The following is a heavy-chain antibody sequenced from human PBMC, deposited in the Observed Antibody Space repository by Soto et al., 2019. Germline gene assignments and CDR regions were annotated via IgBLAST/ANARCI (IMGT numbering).Heavy chain of an antibody. CDR3: VREKSSGYYGMDV. V-gene: IGHV3-11*01. CDR2: IASRDPTV. D-gene: IGHD3-22*01. Sequence: QVQLVESGGGLVRPGGSLRLSCATSGFTFSDYYMSWIRQAPGKGLEWVSYIASRDPTVYYADSVRGRFTISRDNARNLLYMQMDNLRADDTAVYYCVREKSSGYYGMDVWGQGTTVTVSS. J-gene: IGHJ6*02. CDR1: GFTFSDYY.